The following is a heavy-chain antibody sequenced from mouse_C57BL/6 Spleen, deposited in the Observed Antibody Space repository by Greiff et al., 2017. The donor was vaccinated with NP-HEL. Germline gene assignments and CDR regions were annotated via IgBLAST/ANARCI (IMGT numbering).Heavy chain of an antibody. CDR1: GFTFSDYG. V-gene: IGHV5-17*01. CDR2: ISSGSSTI. CDR3: ARNPYYYGSSYYFDY. J-gene: IGHJ2*01. Sequence: DVKLVESGGGLVKPGGSLKLSCAASGFTFSDYGMHWVRQAPEKGLEWVAYISSGSSTIYYADTVKGRFTISRDNAKNTLFLQMTSLRSEDTAMYYCARNPYYYGSSYYFDYWGQGTTLTVSS. D-gene: IGHD1-1*01.